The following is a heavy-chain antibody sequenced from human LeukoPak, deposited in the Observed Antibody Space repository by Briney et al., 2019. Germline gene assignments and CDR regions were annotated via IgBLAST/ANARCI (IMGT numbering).Heavy chain of an antibody. J-gene: IGHJ6*03. Sequence: SETLSLTCADYGGSFSGYYWSWIRQPPGKGLEWIGEINHSGSTNYNPSLKSRVTISVDTSKNQFSLKLSSVTAADTAVYYCARVRFLEWLLSHNYYYYYMDVWGKGTTVTVSS. CDR3: ARVRFLEWLLSHNYYYYYMDV. CDR2: INHSGST. V-gene: IGHV4-34*01. D-gene: IGHD3-3*01. CDR1: GGSFSGYY.